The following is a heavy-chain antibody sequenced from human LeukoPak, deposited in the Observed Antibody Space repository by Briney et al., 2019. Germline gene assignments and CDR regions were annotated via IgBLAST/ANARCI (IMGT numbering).Heavy chain of an antibody. D-gene: IGHD2-2*01. CDR1: GFTFSYYS. CDR2: ITSSSNMI. J-gene: IGHJ6*03. V-gene: IGHV3-48*04. Sequence: GGSLRLSCAASGFTFSYYSMNWVRLAPGKGLDWVSYITSSSNMIYYADSVKGRFTISRDNAKNSLYLQMNSLRAEDTAVYCCARVDYCGSTSCYRTNYMDVWGRGTTVTVSS. CDR3: ARVDYCGSTSCYRTNYMDV.